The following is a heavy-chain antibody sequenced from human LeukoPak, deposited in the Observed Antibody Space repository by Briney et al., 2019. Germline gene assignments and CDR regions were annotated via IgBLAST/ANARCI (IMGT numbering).Heavy chain of an antibody. CDR2: IYYSGST. V-gene: IGHV4-39*07. D-gene: IGHD3-10*01. CDR3: ARGLFRGVRTDPYYHYYMDV. Sequence: SETLSLTCTVSGGSISSSSYYWGWIRQTPGKGLEWIGSIYYSGSTYYNPSLKSRVTISVDTSKNQFSLKLSSVTAAETAVYFCARGLFRGVRTDPYYHYYMDVWGKGTTVTVSS. CDR1: GGSISSSSYY. J-gene: IGHJ6*03.